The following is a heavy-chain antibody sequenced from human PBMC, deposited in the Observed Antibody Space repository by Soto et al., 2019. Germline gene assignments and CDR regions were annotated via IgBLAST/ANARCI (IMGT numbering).Heavy chain of an antibody. CDR2: IYYSGST. D-gene: IGHD3-16*01. CDR3: ATGIYRGMRYYYGMDV. J-gene: IGHJ6*02. Sequence: SETLSLTCTVSGGSISSYYWSWIRQPPGKGLEWIGYIYYSGSTNYNPSLKSRVAISVDTSKNQFSLKLSSVTAADTAVYYCATGIYRGMRYYYGMDVWGQGTTVTVSS. CDR1: GGSISSYY. V-gene: IGHV4-59*01.